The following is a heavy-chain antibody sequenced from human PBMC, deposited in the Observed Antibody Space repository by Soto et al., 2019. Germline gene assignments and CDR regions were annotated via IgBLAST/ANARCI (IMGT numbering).Heavy chain of an antibody. V-gene: IGHV3-23*01. D-gene: IGHD3-10*01. CDR3: AKDSVLWFGELLSNYFDY. CDR1: GFTFSSYA. CDR2: ISGSGGST. J-gene: IGHJ4*02. Sequence: GESLKISCAASGFTFSSYAMSWVRQAPGKGLEWVSAISGSGGSTYYADSVKGRFTISRDNSKNTLYLQMNSLRAEDTAVYYCAKDSVLWFGELLSNYFDYWGQGTLVTVSS.